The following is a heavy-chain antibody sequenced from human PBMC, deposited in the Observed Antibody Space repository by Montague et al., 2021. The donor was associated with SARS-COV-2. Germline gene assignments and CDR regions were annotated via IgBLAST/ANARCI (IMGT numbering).Heavy chain of an antibody. CDR2: IWYDGSNK. J-gene: IGHJ6*02. CDR1: GFTFSSYG. CDR3: ARDGPYDFWSGYYRYYYGMDV. D-gene: IGHD3-3*01. V-gene: IGHV3-33*01. Sequence: SLRLSCAASGFTFSSYGMHWVRQAPGKGLEWVAVIWYDGSNKYYADSVKGRFTISRDNSKNTLYLQMDSLRAEDTAVYYCARDGPYDFWSGYYRYYYGMDVWGQGTTVTVSS.